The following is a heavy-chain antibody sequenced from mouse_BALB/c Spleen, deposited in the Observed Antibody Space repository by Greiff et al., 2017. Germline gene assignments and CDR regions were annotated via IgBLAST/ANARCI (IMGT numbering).Heavy chain of an antibody. Sequence: QVQLQQSAAELARPGASVKMSCKASGYTFTSYTMHWVKQRPGQGLEWIGYINPSSGYTEYNQKFKDKTTLTADKSSSTAYMQLSSLTSEDSAVYYCARSGYPWYFDVWGAGTTVTVSS. J-gene: IGHJ1*01. CDR3: ARSGYPWYFDV. CDR1: GYTFTSYT. V-gene: IGHV1-4*02. CDR2: INPSSGYT. D-gene: IGHD3-1*01.